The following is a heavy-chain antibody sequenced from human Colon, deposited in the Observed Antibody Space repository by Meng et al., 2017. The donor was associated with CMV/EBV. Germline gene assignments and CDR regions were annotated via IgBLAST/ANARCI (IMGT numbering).Heavy chain of an antibody. Sequence: GGSLRLSCAASGFTFDDYAMHWVRQAPGKGLEWVSGITWNNGRIDYADSVKGRFTISRDNAKNSLYLQMNSLRAEDTALYYCAFLKLGGPAPGAFDIWGQGTMVTVSS. J-gene: IGHJ3*02. CDR2: ITWNNGRI. D-gene: IGHD3-16*01. V-gene: IGHV3-9*01. CDR3: AFLKLGGPAPGAFDI. CDR1: GFTFDDYA.